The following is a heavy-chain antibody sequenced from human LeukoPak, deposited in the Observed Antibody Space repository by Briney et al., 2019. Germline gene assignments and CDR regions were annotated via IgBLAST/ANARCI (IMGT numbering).Heavy chain of an antibody. CDR3: AKHCSGGSCFFDY. J-gene: IGHJ4*02. Sequence: GGSLRLSCAASGFTFSSYSMNWVRQAPGKGLEWVSSITTSSSYIHYADSVKGRFTISRDNAKNSLYLQMNSLRAEDTAVYYCAKHCSGGSCFFDYWGQGTLVTVSS. CDR2: ITTSSSYI. D-gene: IGHD2-15*01. V-gene: IGHV3-21*04. CDR1: GFTFSSYS.